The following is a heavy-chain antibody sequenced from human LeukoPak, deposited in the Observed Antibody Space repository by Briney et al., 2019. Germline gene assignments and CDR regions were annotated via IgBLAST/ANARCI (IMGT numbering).Heavy chain of an antibody. CDR1: GYTFTSYY. Sequence: GPVKVSCKASGYTFTSYYMHWVRQAPGQGLEWMGIINPSGGSTSYAQKFQGRVTMTEDTSTDTAYMELSSLRSEDTAVYYCATDRGYNWFDPWGQGTLVTVSS. J-gene: IGHJ5*02. D-gene: IGHD3-16*01. CDR3: ATDRGYNWFDP. V-gene: IGHV1-46*01. CDR2: INPSGGST.